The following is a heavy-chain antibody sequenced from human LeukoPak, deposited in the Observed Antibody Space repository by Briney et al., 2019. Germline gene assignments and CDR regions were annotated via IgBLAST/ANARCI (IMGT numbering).Heavy chain of an antibody. CDR3: AREMFKLELDYYYYMDV. D-gene: IGHD1-7*01. J-gene: IGHJ6*03. V-gene: IGHV1-2*06. CDR1: GGTFTGYY. CDR2: INPNSGGT. Sequence: ASVKVSCKASGGTFTGYYMHWVRQAPGQGLEWMGRINPNSGGTNYAQKFQGRVTMTRDTSISTAYMELSRLRSDDTAVYYCAREMFKLELDYYYYMDVWGKGATVTVSS.